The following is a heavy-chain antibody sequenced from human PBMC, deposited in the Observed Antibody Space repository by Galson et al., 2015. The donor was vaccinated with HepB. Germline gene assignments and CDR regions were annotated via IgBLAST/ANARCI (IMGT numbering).Heavy chain of an antibody. V-gene: IGHV1-18*04. CDR3: ARSGAVVPAASISYYYYGMDV. CDR2: ISAYNGNT. CDR1: GYTFTSYG. D-gene: IGHD2-2*01. Sequence: SVKVSCKASGYTFTSYGISWVRQAPGQGLEWMGWISAYNGNTNYAQKLQGRVTMTTDTSTSTAYMELRSLRSDDTAVYYCARSGAVVPAASISYYYYGMDVWGQGTTVTVSS. J-gene: IGHJ6*02.